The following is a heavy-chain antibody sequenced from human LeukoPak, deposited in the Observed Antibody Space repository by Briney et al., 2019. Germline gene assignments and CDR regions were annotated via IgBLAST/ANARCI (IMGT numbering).Heavy chain of an antibody. Sequence: QHGGSLRLSCAASGFTVSSNYMSWVRQAPGKGLEWVSVIYSGGSTYYADSVKGRFTISRDNSKNTLYLQMNSLRAEDTAVYYCARETPRIAAAGLDYWGQGTLVTVSS. D-gene: IGHD6-13*01. CDR3: ARETPRIAAAGLDY. CDR2: IYSGGST. J-gene: IGHJ4*02. CDR1: GFTVSSNY. V-gene: IGHV3-53*01.